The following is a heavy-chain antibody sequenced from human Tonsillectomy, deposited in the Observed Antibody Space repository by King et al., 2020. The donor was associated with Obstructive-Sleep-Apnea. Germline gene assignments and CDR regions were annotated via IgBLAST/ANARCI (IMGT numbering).Heavy chain of an antibody. CDR2: IYYSGST. CDR3: AREMGLTVTTDYYGMDV. Sequence: QLQESGPGLVKPSQTLSLTCTVSGGSISSGGYYWSWIRPHPGKGLEWIGYIYYSGSTYYNPSLKSRVTISVDTSKNQFSLKLSSVTAADTAVYYCAREMGLTVTTDYYGMDVWGQGTTVTVSS. J-gene: IGHJ6*02. CDR1: GGSISSGGYY. V-gene: IGHV4-31*03. D-gene: IGHD4-17*01.